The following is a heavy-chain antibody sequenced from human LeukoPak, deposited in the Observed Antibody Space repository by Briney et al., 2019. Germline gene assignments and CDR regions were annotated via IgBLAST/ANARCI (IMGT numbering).Heavy chain of an antibody. CDR3: ARGDYYAGGGRNWFDP. CDR1: GVSISSSSYY. J-gene: IGHJ5*02. D-gene: IGHD3-16*01. CDR2: IYYSGST. Sequence: PSETLSLTCSVSGVSISSSSYYWGWIRQPPGKGLEWIGIIYYSGSTYYNPSLKSRVTLSVDASKNQFSLGLTSVTAADTAVYYCARGDYYAGGGRNWFDPWGHGTLVTVSS. V-gene: IGHV4-39*07.